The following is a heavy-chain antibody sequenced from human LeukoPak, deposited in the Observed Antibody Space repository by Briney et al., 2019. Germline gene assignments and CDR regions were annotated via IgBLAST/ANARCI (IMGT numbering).Heavy chain of an antibody. D-gene: IGHD6-19*01. CDR3: AEDSSGWQGFDY. CDR2: ISGSGGGT. CDR1: GFTFSSYA. V-gene: IGHV3-23*01. Sequence: GGSLRLSCAASGFTFSSYAMSWVRQAPGKGLEWVSAISGSGGGTYYADSVKGRFTISRDNSKNTLYLQMNSLRAEDTAVYYCAEDSSGWQGFDYWGQGTLVTVSS. J-gene: IGHJ4*02.